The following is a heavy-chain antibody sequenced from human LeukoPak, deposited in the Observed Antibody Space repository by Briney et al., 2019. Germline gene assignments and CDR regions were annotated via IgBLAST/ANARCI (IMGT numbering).Heavy chain of an antibody. D-gene: IGHD3-22*01. CDR3: ARDVYYDSSGYYNY. CDR1: GGTFSRYA. J-gene: IGHJ4*02. Sequence: PSVKLSCKVSGGTFSRYAISWVPEAPGQGLEWMRGFSPIFGTANYAQKFQGRVTITTDESKSTAYMELSSLRSEDTAVYYCARDVYYDSSGYYNYWGQGTLVTVSS. CDR2: FSPIFGTA. V-gene: IGHV1-69*05.